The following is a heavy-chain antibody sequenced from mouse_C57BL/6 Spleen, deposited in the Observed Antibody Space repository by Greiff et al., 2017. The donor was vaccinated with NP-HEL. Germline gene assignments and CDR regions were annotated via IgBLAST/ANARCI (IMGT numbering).Heavy chain of an antibody. V-gene: IGHV1-55*01. Sequence: VQLQQPGAELVKPGASVKLSCKASGYTFTSYWITWVKQRPGQGLEWIGDIYPGSGSTNYNEKFKSKATLTVDTSSSTAYMQLSSLTSEDSAVYYCARERGYDNYVGYAMDYWGQGTSLTVSS. CDR1: GYTFTSYW. CDR2: IYPGSGST. D-gene: IGHD2-1*01. CDR3: ARERGYDNYVGYAMDY. J-gene: IGHJ4*01.